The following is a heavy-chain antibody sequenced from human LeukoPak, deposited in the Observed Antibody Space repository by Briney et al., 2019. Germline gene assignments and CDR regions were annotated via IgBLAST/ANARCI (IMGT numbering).Heavy chain of an antibody. J-gene: IGHJ4*02. V-gene: IGHV3-11*01. CDR2: IGPSGNNI. CDR3: TRDPRLTDY. D-gene: IGHD2-21*02. Sequence: PGGSLRLSCVASGFTLSDHYMTWIRQAPGKGLEWLSYIGPSGNNIFYADSVKGRFTISRDNAKNSLFLQMNSLRVEDTAVYYCTRDPRLTDYWGQGTLVTVSS. CDR1: GFTLSDHY.